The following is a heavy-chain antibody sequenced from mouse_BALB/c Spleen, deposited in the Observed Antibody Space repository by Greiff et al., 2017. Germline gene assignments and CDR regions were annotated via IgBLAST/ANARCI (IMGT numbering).Heavy chain of an antibody. D-gene: IGHD1-2*01. J-gene: IGHJ4*01. CDR2: ISSGGST. CDR3: ARERGGLLRRAMDY. V-gene: IGHV5-6-5*01. CDR1: GFTFSSYA. Sequence: EVKLVESGGGLVKPGGSLKLSCAASGFTFSSYAMSWVRQTPEKRLEWVASISSGGSTYYPDSVKGRFTISRDNAKNNLYLQMSSLKSEDTAMYYCARERGGLLRRAMDYWGQGTSVTVSS.